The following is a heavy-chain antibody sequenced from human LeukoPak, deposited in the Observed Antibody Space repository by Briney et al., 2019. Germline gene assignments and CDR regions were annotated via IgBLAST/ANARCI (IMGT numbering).Heavy chain of an antibody. V-gene: IGHV4-38-2*02. J-gene: IGHJ5*02. CDR2: IYYSGST. Sequence: PSETLSLTCTVSGYSISSGYYWGWIRQPPGKGLEWIGYIYYSGSTNYNPSLKSRVTISVDTSKNQFSLKLSSVTAADTAVYYCARVQKGIAAAGTGGGWFEPWGQGTLVTVSA. D-gene: IGHD6-13*01. CDR3: ARVQKGIAAAGTGGGWFEP. CDR1: GYSISSGYY.